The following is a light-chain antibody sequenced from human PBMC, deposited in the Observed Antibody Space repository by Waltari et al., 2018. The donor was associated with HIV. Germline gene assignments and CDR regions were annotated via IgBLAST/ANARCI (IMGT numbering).Light chain of an antibody. CDR2: DAY. Sequence: DIQMTHSPSSLSASVGDRVTITCQAHPDISSSLNWYQQKPGKAPKLLIYDAYELETGVPSRFSGSGSGTDFTFTISSLQPADIATYYWQQYDKVQVTFGPGTKVEIK. CDR3: QQYDKVQVT. J-gene: IGKJ3*01. V-gene: IGKV1-33*01. CDR1: PDISSS.